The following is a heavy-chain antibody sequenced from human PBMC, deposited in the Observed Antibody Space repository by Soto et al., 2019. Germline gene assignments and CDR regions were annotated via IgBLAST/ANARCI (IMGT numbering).Heavy chain of an antibody. Sequence: QVQLVQSGAEVKKPGSSVKVSCKASGGTFSSYTISWVRQAPGQGLEWMGRIIPILGIANYAQKFQGRVTITADKSTSTAYKELSSLRSEDTAVYYCARDREYYYDSSGYSDYWGQGTLVTVSS. D-gene: IGHD3-22*01. CDR2: IIPILGIA. CDR3: ARDREYYYDSSGYSDY. J-gene: IGHJ4*02. CDR1: GGTFSSYT. V-gene: IGHV1-69*08.